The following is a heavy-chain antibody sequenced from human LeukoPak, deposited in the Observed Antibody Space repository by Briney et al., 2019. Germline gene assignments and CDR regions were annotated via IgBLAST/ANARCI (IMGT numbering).Heavy chain of an antibody. V-gene: IGHV3-21*05. CDR2: ISGSSDYI. CDR3: ATLDSTKSVF. CDR1: GFTFSSYA. D-gene: IGHD2-2*01. Sequence: GSLRLSCAASGFTFSSYAMSWVRQAPGKGLEWVSCISGSSDYIYYADSVKGRFTISRDNAKNSLYLQLNSLRAEDTARYYCATLDSTKSVFWGRGTAVTVSS. J-gene: IGHJ1*01.